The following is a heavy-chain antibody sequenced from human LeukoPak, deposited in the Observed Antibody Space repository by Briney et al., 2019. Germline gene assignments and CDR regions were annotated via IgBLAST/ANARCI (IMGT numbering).Heavy chain of an antibody. V-gene: IGHV5-51*01. D-gene: IGHD2-8*01. CDR1: GYSFTSYW. J-gene: IGHJ3*02. Sequence: GESLKISCQGSGYSFTSYWIGWVRQMPGKGLEWTGIIYPGDSDTRYSPSFQGQVTISADKSISTAYLQWSSLKASDTAMYYCVRLGYCTNGVCPDAFDIWGQGTMVTVSS. CDR2: IYPGDSDT. CDR3: VRLGYCTNGVCPDAFDI.